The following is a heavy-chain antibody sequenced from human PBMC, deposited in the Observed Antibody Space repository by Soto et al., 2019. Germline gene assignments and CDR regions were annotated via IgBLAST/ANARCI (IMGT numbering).Heavy chain of an antibody. CDR1: GFTFSSYS. CDR2: ISSSSSYI. CDR3: ARDCAAKLTPGGWFDP. Sequence: EVQLVESGGGLVKPGGSLRLSCAASGFTFSSYSMNWVRQAPGKGLEWVSSISSSSSYIYYADSVKGRFTISRDNAKNSLYLQMNSLRAEDTAVYYCARDCAAKLTPGGWFDPWGQGTLVTVSS. J-gene: IGHJ5*02. V-gene: IGHV3-21*01. D-gene: IGHD2-15*01.